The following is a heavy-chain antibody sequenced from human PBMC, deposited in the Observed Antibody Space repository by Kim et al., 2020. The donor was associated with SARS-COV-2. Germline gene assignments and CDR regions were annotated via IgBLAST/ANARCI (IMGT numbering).Heavy chain of an antibody. CDR1: GFNFDDYA. J-gene: IGHJ4*02. Sequence: GGSLRLSCAASGFNFDDYAMHWVRQAPGKGLEWVSGISWNGGSIGYADSVKGRFTISRDNPKNSLYLQMNSLRAEDTALYYCAKDIDPLFGIDPSFDYWGEGTLVTVSS. CDR3: AKDIDPLFGIDPSFDY. CDR2: ISWNGGSI. D-gene: IGHD3-3*01. V-gene: IGHV3-9*01.